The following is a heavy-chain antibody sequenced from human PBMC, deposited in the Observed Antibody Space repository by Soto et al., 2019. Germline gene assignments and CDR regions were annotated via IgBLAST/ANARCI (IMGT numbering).Heavy chain of an antibody. J-gene: IGHJ6*03. V-gene: IGHV3-23*01. CDR2: ISGSGGST. D-gene: IGHD1-7*01. CDR3: AKVVGGTTFYYYYMDV. Sequence: GGSLRLSCAASGFTFSSYAMSWVRQAPGKGLEWVSAISGSGGSTYYADSVKGRFTISRDNSKNTLYLQMNSLRAEDTAVYYCAKVVGGTTFYYYYMDVWGKGTTVTVSS. CDR1: GFTFSSYA.